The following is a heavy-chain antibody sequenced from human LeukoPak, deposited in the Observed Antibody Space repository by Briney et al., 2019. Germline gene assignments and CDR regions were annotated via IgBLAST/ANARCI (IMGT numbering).Heavy chain of an antibody. J-gene: IGHJ4*02. V-gene: IGHV3-23*01. D-gene: IGHD3-9*01. CDR3: AKDGPDYDILTGYYIFDY. CDR2: IIGSGGST. CDR1: GFTFSSYA. Sequence: GGSLRLSCAASGFTFSSYAMSWVRQAPGKGLEWVSAIIGSGGSTYYADSVKGRFTISRDNSKNTLYLQMNSLRAEDTAVYYCAKDGPDYDILTGYYIFDYWGQGTLHPVST.